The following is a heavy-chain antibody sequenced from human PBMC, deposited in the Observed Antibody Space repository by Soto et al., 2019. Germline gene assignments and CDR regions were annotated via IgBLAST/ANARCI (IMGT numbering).Heavy chain of an antibody. CDR1: GLTLNRYS. D-gene: IGHD1-26*01. J-gene: IGHJ4*02. CDR2: ISSTTNYI. CDR3: ALVSEHLTSYFVF. Sequence: GGNLRLSCAASGLTLNRYSMNWVRQAPGKGLEWVSSISSTTNYIYSGDSMKGRFTISRDNANNSLYLEMNSLRAEDTAVYYCALVSEHLTSYFVFCCQGTLVTV. V-gene: IGHV3-21*06.